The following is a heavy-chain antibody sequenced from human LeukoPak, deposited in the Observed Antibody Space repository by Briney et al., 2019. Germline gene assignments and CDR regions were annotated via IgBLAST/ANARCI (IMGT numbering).Heavy chain of an antibody. Sequence: ASVKVSCKASGGTFSTYAISWVRQASGQGLEWMGGIVPIFGATNYARKFQDRVTITTDESTSTAYMEVSSLRSEDTAVYYCARGPYAWGNYNHYYYYMDVWGKGTTVTVSS. V-gene: IGHV1-69*05. CDR1: GGTFSTYA. J-gene: IGHJ6*03. D-gene: IGHD3-16*01. CDR3: ARGPYAWGNYNHYYYYMDV. CDR2: IVPIFGAT.